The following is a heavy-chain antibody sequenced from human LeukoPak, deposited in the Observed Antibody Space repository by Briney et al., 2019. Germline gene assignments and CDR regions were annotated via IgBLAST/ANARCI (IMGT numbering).Heavy chain of an antibody. V-gene: IGHV3-30-3*01. CDR2: ISYDGSNK. J-gene: IGHJ4*02. CDR3: GSRDY. Sequence: PGGSLRLSCAASGFTFSSYAMHWVRQAPGKGLEWVAVISYDGSNKYYADSVKGRFTISRDNSKNTLYLQMNSLRAEDTAVYYCGSRDYWGQGTLVTVSS. CDR1: GFTFSSYA.